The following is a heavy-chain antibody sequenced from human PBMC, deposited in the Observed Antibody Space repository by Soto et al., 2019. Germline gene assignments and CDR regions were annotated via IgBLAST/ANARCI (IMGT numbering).Heavy chain of an antibody. D-gene: IGHD7-27*01. V-gene: IGHV2-5*02. J-gene: IGHJ4*02. CDR3: AHTLDWGEGRFDY. CDR2: IYWDDDK. Sequence: QITLKESGPTLVKPTQPLTLTCSFSGFSLSSVGVGVGWIRQPPGKALEWLALIYWDDDKRYTPSLKSRLTITKDTSKNQVVLTMTNSDPVDTATYYCAHTLDWGEGRFDYWGQGTLVTVSS. CDR1: GFSLSSVGVG.